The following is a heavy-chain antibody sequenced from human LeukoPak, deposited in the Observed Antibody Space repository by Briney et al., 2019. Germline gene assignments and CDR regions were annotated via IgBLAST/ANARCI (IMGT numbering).Heavy chain of an antibody. D-gene: IGHD5-12*01. J-gene: IGHJ5*02. V-gene: IGHV1-8*03. CDR3: ARVVGATGVGWFHP. CDR2: MNPNSGNT. CDR1: VYTFTIYD. Sequence: AAVKVSCKASVYTFTIYDINWGRQATGQGREWMGWMNPNSGNTGYAQNFWGRVTITMNTSISTAYMELSSLRSEDTAVYYCARVVGATGVGWFHPWGQGTLVTVSS.